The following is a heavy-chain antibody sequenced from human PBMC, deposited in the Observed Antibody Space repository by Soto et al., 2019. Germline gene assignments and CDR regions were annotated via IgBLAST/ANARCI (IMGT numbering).Heavy chain of an antibody. CDR1: GFTFSSYA. J-gene: IGHJ4*02. V-gene: IGHV3-48*01. D-gene: IGHD6-13*01. CDR2: ISSSTSTI. CDR3: ASAEKRKSYSSSWYVFDY. Sequence: PGGSLRLSCAASGFTFSSYAMSWVRQAPGKGLEWVSAISSSTSTIYYADSVKGRFTISRDNAKNSLYLQMNSLRAEDTAVYYCASAEKRKSYSSSWYVFDYWGQGTLVTVSS.